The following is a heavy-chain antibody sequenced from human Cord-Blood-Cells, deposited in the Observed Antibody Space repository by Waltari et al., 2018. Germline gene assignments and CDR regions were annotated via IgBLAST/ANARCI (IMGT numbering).Heavy chain of an antibody. CDR2: IYTSGST. Sequence: QVQLQESGPGLVKPSQTLSLTCTVSGGSISSGGYYWSWIRQAAGKGLEWIGYIYTSGSTNYNPSLKSRVTISVDTSKNQFSLKLSSVTAADTAVYYCARSTYYYGSGSYYDAFDIWGQGTMVTVSS. J-gene: IGHJ3*02. CDR1: GGSISSGGYY. V-gene: IGHV4-61*09. D-gene: IGHD3-10*01. CDR3: ARSTYYYGSGSYYDAFDI.